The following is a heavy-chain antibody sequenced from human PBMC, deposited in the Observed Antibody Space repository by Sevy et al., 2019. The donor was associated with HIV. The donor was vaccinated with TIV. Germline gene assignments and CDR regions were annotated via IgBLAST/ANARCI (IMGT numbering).Heavy chain of an antibody. V-gene: IGHV3-53*01. Sequence: GGSLRLSCAVSGFTVSTNYMSWVRQAPGKGLEWVSVIYTGGSTYYADSVKGRFTISRDNSKNTLYLQTNSLRAEDTAVYYCAREDRYGAGAFDIWGQRTMVTVSS. CDR2: IYTGGST. D-gene: IGHD3-10*01. J-gene: IGHJ3*02. CDR1: GFTVSTNY. CDR3: AREDRYGAGAFDI.